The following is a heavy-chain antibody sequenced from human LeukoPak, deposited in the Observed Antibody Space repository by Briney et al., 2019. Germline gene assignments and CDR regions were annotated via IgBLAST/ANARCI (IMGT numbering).Heavy chain of an antibody. CDR1: GFTFSSYA. CDR2: ISGSGGST. CDR3: ARDLQRGTSSDAGY. Sequence: GGSLRLSCAASGFTFSSYAMSWVRQAPGKGLEWVSAISGSGGSTYYADSVKGRFTISRDNAKNSLYLQMNSLRAEDTAVYYCARDLQRGTSSDAGYWGQGTLVTVSS. J-gene: IGHJ4*02. D-gene: IGHD4-11*01. V-gene: IGHV3-23*01.